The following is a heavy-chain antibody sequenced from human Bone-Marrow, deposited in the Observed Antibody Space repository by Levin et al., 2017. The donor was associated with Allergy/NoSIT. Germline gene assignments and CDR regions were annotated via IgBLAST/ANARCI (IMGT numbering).Heavy chain of an antibody. J-gene: IGHJ6*02. CDR1: GYTFTSYD. V-gene: IGHV1-8*01. CDR3: ARERIQRYSGYDCYYYYYGMDV. CDR2: MNPNSGNT. Sequence: ASVKVSCKASGYTFTSYDINWVRQATGQGLEWMGWMNPNSGNTGYAQKFQGRVTMTRNTSISTAYMELSSLRSEDTAVYYCARERIQRYSGYDCYYYYYGMDVWGQGTTVTVSS. D-gene: IGHD5-12*01.